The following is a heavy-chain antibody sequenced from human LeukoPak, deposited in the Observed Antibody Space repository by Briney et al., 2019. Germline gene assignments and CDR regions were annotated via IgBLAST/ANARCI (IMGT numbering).Heavy chain of an antibody. D-gene: IGHD3-10*01. J-gene: IGHJ6*02. CDR3: ARDKYYGSGSQREDV. Sequence: PGGSLRLSCAASGFTFSDYYMSWIRQAPGKGLEWVSYISSSGGTIYYADSVKGRFTISRDNAKNSLYLQMNSLRAEDTAVYYCARDKYYGSGSQREDVWGQGTTVTVSS. V-gene: IGHV3-11*01. CDR1: GFTFSDYY. CDR2: ISSSGGTI.